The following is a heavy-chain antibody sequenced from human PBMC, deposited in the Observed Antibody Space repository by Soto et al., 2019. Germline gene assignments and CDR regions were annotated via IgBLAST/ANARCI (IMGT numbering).Heavy chain of an antibody. CDR3: ARGVRYFDY. CDR1: GGSISSYY. Sequence: PSETLSLTCTVSGGSISSYYWSWIRQPPGRGLEWIGYIFHTGSTNHNPSLKSRVTISVDTSKNQFSLNLSSVTAADTAVYYCARGVRYFDYWGQGTLVT. V-gene: IGHV4-59*01. CDR2: IFHTGST. D-gene: IGHD3-10*01. J-gene: IGHJ4*02.